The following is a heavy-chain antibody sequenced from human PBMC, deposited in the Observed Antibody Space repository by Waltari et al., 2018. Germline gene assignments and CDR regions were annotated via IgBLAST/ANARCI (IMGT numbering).Heavy chain of an antibody. CDR2: ISYDGSNK. CDR3: ARGREYYDSSGPYGF. Sequence: QVQLVESGGGVVQPGRSLRLSCAASGFTFSSYAMPWVRQAPGKGQEWGAVISYDGSNKDYADSVKGRFTIARDNSKNTLYLQMNSLRAEDTAVYYCARGREYYDSSGPYGFWGQGTLVTVSS. D-gene: IGHD3-22*01. V-gene: IGHV3-30-3*01. J-gene: IGHJ4*02. CDR1: GFTFSSYA.